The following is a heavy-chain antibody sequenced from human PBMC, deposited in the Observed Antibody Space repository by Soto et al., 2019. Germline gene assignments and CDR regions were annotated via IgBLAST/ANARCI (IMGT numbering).Heavy chain of an antibody. J-gene: IGHJ4*02. Sequence: SVKVSFKASGGTFSSYAISWVRQAPGQGLEWMGGIIPIFGTANYAQKFQGRVTITADESTSTAYMELSSLRSEDTAVYYCARSLGSSNVNFDYWGQGTLVTVSS. D-gene: IGHD6-19*01. CDR2: IIPIFGTA. V-gene: IGHV1-69*13. CDR1: GGTFSSYA. CDR3: ARSLGSSNVNFDY.